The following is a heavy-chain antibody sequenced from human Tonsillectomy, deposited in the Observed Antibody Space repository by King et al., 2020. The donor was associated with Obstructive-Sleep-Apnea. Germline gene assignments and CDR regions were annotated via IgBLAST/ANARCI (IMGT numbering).Heavy chain of an antibody. D-gene: IGHD6-13*01. J-gene: IGHJ4*02. CDR2: INHSGST. CDR1: GGSFSGDY. CDR3: ARGRRSSWYGY. V-gene: IGHV4-34*01. Sequence: VQLQQWGAGLLKPSETLSLTCAVYGGSFSGDYWSWIRQPPGKGLEWIGEINHSGSTNYNPSLKSRVTISVDTSKNQFSLKLSSVTAADTAVYYCARGRRSSWYGYWGQGTLVTVSS.